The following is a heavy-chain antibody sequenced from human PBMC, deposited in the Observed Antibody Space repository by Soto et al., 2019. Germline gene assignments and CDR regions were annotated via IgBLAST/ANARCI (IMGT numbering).Heavy chain of an antibody. CDR1: GYTFTSYY. D-gene: IGHD6-25*01. CDR2: INPVSGST. J-gene: IGHJ1*01. V-gene: IGHV1-46*01. CDR3: ARGPISGVGQH. Sequence: SVKASCKASGYTFTSYYMHGVRQAPGQGLEWMGLINPVSGSTNLPQKFRDRVSMTRDTSTSTVYMELINLRFEDAAVYYCARGPISGVGQHWGQGSQVTVSS.